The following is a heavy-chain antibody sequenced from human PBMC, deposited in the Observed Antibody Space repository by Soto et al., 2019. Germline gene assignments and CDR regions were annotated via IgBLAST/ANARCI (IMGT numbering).Heavy chain of an antibody. CDR3: ARTIFGVVSIGWYFDL. CDR1: GGTFSSYA. CDR2: IIPIFGTA. D-gene: IGHD3-3*01. Sequence: SVKVSCKASGGTFSSYAISWVRQAPGQGLEWMGGIIPIFGTANYAQKFQGRVTITADESTSTAYMELSSLRSEDTAVYYCARTIFGVVSIGWYFDLWGRGTLVTSPQ. V-gene: IGHV1-69*13. J-gene: IGHJ2*01.